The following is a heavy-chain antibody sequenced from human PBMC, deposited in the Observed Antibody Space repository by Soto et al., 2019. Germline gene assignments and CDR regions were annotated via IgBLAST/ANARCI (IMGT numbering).Heavy chain of an antibody. Sequence: PVKVSCKASGGTFSSYAISWVRQAPGQGLEWMGGIIPIFGTANYAQKFQGRVTITADESTSTAYMELSSLRSEDTAVYYCARLSTAIYAYFDFRGQGTLVSAFS. CDR2: IIPIFGTA. CDR3: ARLSTAIYAYFDF. J-gene: IGHJ4*02. D-gene: IGHD5-18*01. V-gene: IGHV1-69*13. CDR1: GGTFSSYA.